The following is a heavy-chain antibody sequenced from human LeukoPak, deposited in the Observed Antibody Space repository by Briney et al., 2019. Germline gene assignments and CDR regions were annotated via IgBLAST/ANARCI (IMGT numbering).Heavy chain of an antibody. D-gene: IGHD4-17*01. V-gene: IGHV6-1*01. Sequence: SQTLSLTCVISGDSVSSNSAAWNWIRQSPSRGLEWLGRTYYRSKWSNDYAVSVKSRITINPDTSKNQFSLKLSSMTAADTAVYYCAKLGGVGYGDSNDSWGQGTLVTVSS. CDR1: GDSVSSNSAA. CDR2: TYYRSKWSN. CDR3: AKLGGVGYGDSNDS. J-gene: IGHJ4*02.